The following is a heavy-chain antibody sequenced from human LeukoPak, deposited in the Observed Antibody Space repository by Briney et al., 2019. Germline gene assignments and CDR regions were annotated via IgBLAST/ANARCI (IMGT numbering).Heavy chain of an antibody. CDR2: MNPSSGNT. J-gene: IGHJ4*02. V-gene: IGHV1-8*02. CDR3: ARGVAAAGL. Sequence: ASVKVSCKASGYTFTNFDINWVRQAAGQGLEWMGWMNPSSGNTGYAQKFQGRVTMTRNTSISTAYMELSSLRSEDTAVYYCARGVAAAGLWGQGTLVTVSS. D-gene: IGHD6-13*01. CDR1: GYTFTNFD.